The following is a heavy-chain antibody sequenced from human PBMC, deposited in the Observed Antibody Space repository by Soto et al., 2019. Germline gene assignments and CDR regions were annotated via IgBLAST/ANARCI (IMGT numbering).Heavy chain of an antibody. CDR3: VKDAPRTCV. J-gene: IGHJ6*02. CDR2: ISGSGGYT. V-gene: IGHV3-23*01. Sequence: GGSLRLSCAASEATFSSYPMTWVRQAPGKGLEWVSSISGSGGYTPYADSVKGRFTISRDNSKNMLYLQMNSLRAEDTAVYYCVKDAPRTCVWGQGTTVTVSS. CDR1: EATFSSYP.